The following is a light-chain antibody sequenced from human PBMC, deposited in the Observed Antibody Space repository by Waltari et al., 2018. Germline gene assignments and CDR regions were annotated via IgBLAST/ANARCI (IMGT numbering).Light chain of an antibody. V-gene: IGKV3-20*01. CDR3: QQYDWSPPGYT. CDR1: QTVDSNS. Sequence: IALMQSPGTLSLSPGERATLSCRASQTVDSNSVAWYQQRPGQVPRLLIFAASSRATGIPDRFSASGSGTDFTLTISRLEPEDFAVYYCQQYDWSPPGYTFGQGTKLEIK. J-gene: IGKJ2*01. CDR2: AAS.